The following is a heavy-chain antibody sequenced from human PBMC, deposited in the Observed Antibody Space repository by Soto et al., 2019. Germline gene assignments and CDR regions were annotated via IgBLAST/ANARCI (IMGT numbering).Heavy chain of an antibody. CDR3: AKDLRVPSMIDDN. D-gene: IGHD3-22*01. V-gene: IGHV3-23*01. CDR1: GFTFSSYA. CDR2: ISGSGGST. J-gene: IGHJ4*02. Sequence: GGSLRLSCAASGFTFSSYAISWVRQAPGKGLEWVSAISGSGGSTYYADSVKGRFTISRDNSKNTLYLQMNSLRAEDTAVYYCAKDLRVPSMIDDNWGQGTLVTVSS.